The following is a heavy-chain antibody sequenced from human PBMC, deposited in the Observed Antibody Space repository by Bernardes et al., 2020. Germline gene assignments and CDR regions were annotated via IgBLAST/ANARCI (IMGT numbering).Heavy chain of an antibody. V-gene: IGHV3-21*01. CDR2: ISSSSSYI. D-gene: IGHD7-27*01. Sequence: GGSLRLSCAASGFTFSSYSMNWVRQAPGKGLEWVSSISSSSSYIYYADSVKGRFTISRDNAKNSLYLQMNSLRAEDTAVYYCARDEDGDYYYYGMDVWGKGTTVTVSS. J-gene: IGHJ6*04. CDR1: GFTFSSYS. CDR3: ARDEDGDYYYYGMDV.